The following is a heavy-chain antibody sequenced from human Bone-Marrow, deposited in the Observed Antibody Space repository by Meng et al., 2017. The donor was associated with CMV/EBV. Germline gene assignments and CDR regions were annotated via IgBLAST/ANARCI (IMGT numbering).Heavy chain of an antibody. V-gene: IGHV3-30*04. Sequence: CCAGSGFTFSSYAMHWLRQAPGKGLEWVAVISYDGSNKYYADSVKGRFTISRDNSKNTLYLQMNSLRAEDTAVYYCARKPELVGFDYWGQGTLVTAPQ. D-gene: IGHD6-6*01. CDR2: ISYDGSNK. CDR1: GFTFSSYA. J-gene: IGHJ4*02. CDR3: ARKPELVGFDY.